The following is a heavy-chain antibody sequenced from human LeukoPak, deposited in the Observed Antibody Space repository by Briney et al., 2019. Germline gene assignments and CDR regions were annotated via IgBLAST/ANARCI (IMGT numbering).Heavy chain of an antibody. D-gene: IGHD2-2*01. CDR1: GYTFTSYG. CDR3: ARVGRGGYCSGTSCYVDDY. Sequence: ASVKVSCKASGYTFTSYGISWVRQAPGQGLEWMGWISAYNGNTIYAQKLHGRDTMTTDTSTSTACMELRSLRSDDTAVYYCARVGRGGYCSGTSCYVDDYWGQGTLVTVSS. CDR2: ISAYNGNT. J-gene: IGHJ4*02. V-gene: IGHV1-18*01.